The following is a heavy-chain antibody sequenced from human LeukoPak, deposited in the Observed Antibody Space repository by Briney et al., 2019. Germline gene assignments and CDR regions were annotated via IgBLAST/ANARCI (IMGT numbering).Heavy chain of an antibody. D-gene: IGHD3-3*01. CDR3: ARRDFWHPLRY. CDR1: GGSFSGYY. V-gene: IGHV4-34*01. J-gene: IGHJ4*02. Sequence: SETLSLTCAVYGGSFSGYYWSWIRQPPGKGLEWIGEINHSGSTNYNPSLKSRVTISVDASKNQCSLKLSSVTAADTAVYYCARRDFWHPLRYWGQGTLVTVSS. CDR2: INHSGST.